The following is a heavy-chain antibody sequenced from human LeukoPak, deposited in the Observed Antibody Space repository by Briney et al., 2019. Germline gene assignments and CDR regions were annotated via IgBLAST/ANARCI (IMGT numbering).Heavy chain of an antibody. V-gene: IGHV3-48*03. Sequence: GGSLRLSCVASGFTFSSSEMNWVRQAPGKGLEWISYITSSSRTIWYADSVKGRFTISRDNAKNSLYLHMNGLRDDDTAVYYCARIPHPSPVGYWGQGTLVTVSS. D-gene: IGHD4-23*01. J-gene: IGHJ4*02. CDR2: ITSSSRTI. CDR3: ARIPHPSPVGY. CDR1: GFTFSSSE.